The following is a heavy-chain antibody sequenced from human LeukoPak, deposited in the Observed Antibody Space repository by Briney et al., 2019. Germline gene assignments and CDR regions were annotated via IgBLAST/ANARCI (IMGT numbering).Heavy chain of an antibody. V-gene: IGHV3-9*01. CDR1: GFTFDDYA. CDR3: AKDLELGGINVFQGVMFDY. Sequence: SLRLSCAASGFTFDDYAMHWVRQAPGKGLEWVSGISWNSGTIGYADSVKGRFTISRDNAKNSLYLQMNSLRAEDTALYYCAKDLELGGINVFQGVMFDYWGQGTLVTVSS. CDR2: ISWNSGTI. J-gene: IGHJ4*02. D-gene: IGHD3-10*01.